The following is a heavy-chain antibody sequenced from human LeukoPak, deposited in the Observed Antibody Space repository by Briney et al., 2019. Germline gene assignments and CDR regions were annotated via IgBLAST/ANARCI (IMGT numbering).Heavy chain of an antibody. D-gene: IGHD6-13*01. CDR1: GGSISSSSYY. J-gene: IGHJ5*02. Sequence: SETLSLTCTVSGGSISSSSYYWGWIRQPPGKGLEWIGSIYYSGSTYYNPSLKSRVTISVDTSKNQFSLKLSSVTAADTAVYYCARFSAGPLADNLFDPWGQGTLVTVSS. V-gene: IGHV4-39*01. CDR3: ARFSAGPLADNLFDP. CDR2: IYYSGST.